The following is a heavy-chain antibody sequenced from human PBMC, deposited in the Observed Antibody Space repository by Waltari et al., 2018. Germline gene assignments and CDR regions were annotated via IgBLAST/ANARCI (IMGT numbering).Heavy chain of an antibody. D-gene: IGHD2-2*01. J-gene: IGHJ4*02. Sequence: QVQLVQSGAEVKKPGSSVKVSCKASGGTFGRFAISWVRQAAGEGLEWMGGIIPKIGTSNYAQKFQGRVTINAGDSTRIAYMEVSSLSFEDSAVYFCATDTSPPYWGQGTLVIVSS. CDR3: ATDTSPPY. CDR2: IIPKIGTS. CDR1: GGTFGRFA. V-gene: IGHV1-69*01.